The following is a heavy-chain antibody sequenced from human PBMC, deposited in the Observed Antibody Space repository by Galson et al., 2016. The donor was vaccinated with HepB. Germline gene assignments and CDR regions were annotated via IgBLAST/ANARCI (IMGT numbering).Heavy chain of an antibody. Sequence: SLRLSFAGSGFSFSDHYMDWVRQAPGKGLEWVGRIRNKRNNYITEYAASVIGRFTISRDDSRNSVDLQMNTLKTEDTAVYYCARMANGADSDWGQGTLVTVSS. CDR1: GFSFSDHY. V-gene: IGHV3-72*01. CDR2: IRNKRNNYIT. J-gene: IGHJ4*02. D-gene: IGHD2-8*01. CDR3: ARMANGADSD.